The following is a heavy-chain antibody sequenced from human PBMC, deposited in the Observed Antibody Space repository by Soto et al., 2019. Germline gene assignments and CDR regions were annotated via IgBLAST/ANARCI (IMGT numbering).Heavy chain of an antibody. CDR2: IWYDGSNK. J-gene: IGHJ6*02. D-gene: IGHD2-15*01. V-gene: IGHV3-33*01. CDR1: GFTFSRYG. Sequence: GGSLRLSCAASGFTFSRYGMHWVRQAPGKGLEWVAVIWYDGSNKNYADSVKGRFTISRDNSKNRLYLQMNSLRAEDTAVYYCARPVCSGGSCGGMDVWGQGTTVTVSS. CDR3: ARPVCSGGSCGGMDV.